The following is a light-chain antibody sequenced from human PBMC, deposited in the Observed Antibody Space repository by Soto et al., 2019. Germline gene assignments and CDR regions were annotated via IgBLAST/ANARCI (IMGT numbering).Light chain of an antibody. CDR2: LNS. J-gene: IGLJ3*02. Sequence: QSVLTQPPSASGAPGQMVTISCSGSSSNIGTKYVYWYQQLPGTAPKLLIYLNSQRPSGVPDRFSGSKSGTSASLAISGLRSEDEADYYCAAWDGSLSVWVFGGGTQLTVL. CDR1: SSNIGTKY. V-gene: IGLV1-47*01. CDR3: AAWDGSLSVWV.